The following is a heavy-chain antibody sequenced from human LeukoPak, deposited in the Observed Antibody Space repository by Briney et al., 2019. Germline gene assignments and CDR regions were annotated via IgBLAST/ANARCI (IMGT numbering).Heavy chain of an antibody. CDR2: ISYDGSNK. V-gene: IGHV3-30*03. J-gene: IGHJ4*02. CDR1: GFTFSRYW. D-gene: IGHD6-19*01. CDR3: ARDDYNSGSYSYFDY. Sequence: PGGSLRLSCAASGFTFSRYWMSWVRQAPGKGLEWVAVISYDGSNKYYADSVKGRFTISRDNSKNTLYLQMNSLRAEDTAVYYCARDDYNSGSYSYFDYWGQGTLVTVSS.